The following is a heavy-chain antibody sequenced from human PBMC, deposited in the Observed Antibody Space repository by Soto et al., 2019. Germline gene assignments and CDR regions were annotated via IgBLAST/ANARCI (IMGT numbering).Heavy chain of an antibody. J-gene: IGHJ4*02. V-gene: IGHV3-21*01. CDR3: ATTGYSYGYGYFDY. D-gene: IGHD5-18*01. CDR1: GFTFSSYA. Sequence: EVQLLESGGGLVQPGGSLRLSCAASGFTFSSYAMSWVRQAPGKGLEWVSSISSSSSYIYYADSVKGRFTISRDNAKTSLYLQMNSMGAEDTAVYYCATTGYSYGYGYFDYWGQLTLVTVSS. CDR2: ISSSSSYI.